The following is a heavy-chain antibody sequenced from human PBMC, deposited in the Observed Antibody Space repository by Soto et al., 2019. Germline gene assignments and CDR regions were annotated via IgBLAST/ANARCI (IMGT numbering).Heavy chain of an antibody. D-gene: IGHD5-18*01. CDR3: ARGYSYTEIDY. V-gene: IGHV4-59*12. J-gene: IGHJ4*02. CDR1: GGSISSYY. Sequence: PSETLSLTCTVSGGSISSYYWSWIRQPPGKGLEWIGYIFHSGSTYYNPSLKSRVTISVDRSKNQFSLKLSSVTAADTAVYYCARGYSYTEIDYWGQGTLVTVSS. CDR2: IFHSGST.